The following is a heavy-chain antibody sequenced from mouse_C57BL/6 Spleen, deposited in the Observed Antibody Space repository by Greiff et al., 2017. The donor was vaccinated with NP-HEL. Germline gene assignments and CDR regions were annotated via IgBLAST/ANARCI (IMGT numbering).Heavy chain of an antibody. CDR1: GYSITSGYY. D-gene: IGHD2-1*01. V-gene: IGHV3-6*01. CDR2: ISYDGSN. CDR3: ASDLLSYFDY. J-gene: IGHJ2*01. Sequence: ESGPGLVKPSQSLSLTCSVTGYSITSGYYWNWIRQFPGNKLEWMGYISYDGSNNYNPSLKNRISITRDTSKNQFFLKLNSVTTEDTATYYCASDLLSYFDYWGQGTTLTVSS.